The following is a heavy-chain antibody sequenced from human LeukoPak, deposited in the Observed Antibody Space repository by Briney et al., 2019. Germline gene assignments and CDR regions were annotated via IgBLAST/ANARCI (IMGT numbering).Heavy chain of an antibody. V-gene: IGHV3-21*01. J-gene: IGHJ6*03. CDR2: ISGSSSYI. CDR1: GFTFSRYS. D-gene: IGHD3-22*01. CDR3: ARDGLNYYDSSGYPSVYYYYYMDV. Sequence: GGSLRLSCAASGFTFSRYSMNWVRQAPGKGLEWVSSISGSSSYIYYADSVKGRFTISRDNSKNTLYLQMNSLRAEDTAVYYCARDGLNYYDSSGYPSVYYYYYMDVWGKGTTVTVSS.